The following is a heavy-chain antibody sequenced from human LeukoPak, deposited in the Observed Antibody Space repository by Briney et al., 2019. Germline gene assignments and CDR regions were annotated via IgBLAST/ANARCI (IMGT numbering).Heavy chain of an antibody. D-gene: IGHD3-10*01. V-gene: IGHV3-48*03. CDR3: ARDRSQEFDP. J-gene: IGHJ5*02. CDR1: GFTFSSYE. Sequence: GGSLRLSCAASGFTFSSYEMNWVRQAPGKGLEWVSYISSSGSTIYYADSVKGRFTISRDNAKNSLYLQMNSLRADDTAVYYCARDRSQEFDPWGQGTLVTVPS. CDR2: ISSSGSTI.